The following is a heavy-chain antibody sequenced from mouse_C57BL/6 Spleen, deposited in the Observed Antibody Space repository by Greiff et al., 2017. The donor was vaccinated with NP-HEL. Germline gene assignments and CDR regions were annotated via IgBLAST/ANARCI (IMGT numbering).Heavy chain of an antibody. CDR2: ISYDGSN. V-gene: IGHV3-6*01. CDR3: ARRGYGSSHWYFDV. J-gene: IGHJ1*03. D-gene: IGHD1-1*01. Sequence: DVQLQESGPGLVKPSQSLSLTCSVTGYSITSGYYWNWIRQFPGNKLEWMGYISYDGSNNYNPSLKNRISITRDTSKNQFFLKLNSVTTEDTAKYYCARRGYGSSHWYFDVWGTGTTVTVSS. CDR1: GYSITSGYY.